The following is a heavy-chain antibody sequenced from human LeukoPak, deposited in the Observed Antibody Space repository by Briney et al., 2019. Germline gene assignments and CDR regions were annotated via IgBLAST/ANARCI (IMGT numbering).Heavy chain of an antibody. V-gene: IGHV3-23*01. CDR3: AKAGYCSSTSCYTGAFDI. CDR1: GFTFSSYS. Sequence: GGSLRLSCAASGFTFSSYSMNWVRQAPGKGLEWVSGISWNSGSTYYADSVKGRFTISRDNSKNTLYLQMNSLRAEDTAVYYCAKAGYCSSTSCYTGAFDIWGQGTMVTVSS. J-gene: IGHJ3*02. D-gene: IGHD2-2*02. CDR2: ISWNSGST.